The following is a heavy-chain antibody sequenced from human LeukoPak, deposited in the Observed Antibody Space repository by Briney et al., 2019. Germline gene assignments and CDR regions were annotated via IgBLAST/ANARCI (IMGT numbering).Heavy chain of an antibody. Sequence: SETLSLSCTVSGASISNSAYYWLWIRQPPGKGLECIGTVHYSGSTFYNPSLKSRVNISVDTSKDQFSLQLSSVSAADTAVYYCARLFFVIDTWGQGTLVTVSS. CDR3: ARLFFVIDT. V-gene: IGHV4-39*01. CDR1: GASISNSAYY. CDR2: VHYSGST. D-gene: IGHD3-3*01. J-gene: IGHJ5*02.